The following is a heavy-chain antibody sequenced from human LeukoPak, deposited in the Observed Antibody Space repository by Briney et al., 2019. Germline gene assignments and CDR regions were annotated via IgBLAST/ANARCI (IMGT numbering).Heavy chain of an antibody. CDR1: EFTFSSYG. D-gene: IGHD3-22*01. CDR3: ARCHGYPHYSFDY. V-gene: IGHV3-30*02. CDR2: IRFDGSIK. J-gene: IGHJ4*02. Sequence: GGSLRLSCVASEFTFSSYGMDWVRQAPGKGLEWVAFIRFDGSIKYYADSVKGRFTISRDNSKNSLYLQMNSLRPEDTAVYYCARCHGYPHYSFDYWGQGTLVTVSS.